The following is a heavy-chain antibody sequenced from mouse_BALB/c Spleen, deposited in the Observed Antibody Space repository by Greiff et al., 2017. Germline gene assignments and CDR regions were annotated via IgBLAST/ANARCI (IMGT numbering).Heavy chain of an antibody. CDR2: IYPGNSDT. V-gene: IGHV1-5*01. CDR1: GYTFTSYW. D-gene: IGHD1-1*01. CDR3: TRDYGRDYYAMDY. J-gene: IGHJ4*01. Sequence: EVQLQESGTVLARPGASVKMSCKASGYTFTSYWMHWVKQRPGQGLEWIGAIYPGNSDTSYNQKFKGKAKLTAVTSTSTAYMELSSLTNEDSAVYYCTRDYGRDYYAMDYWGQGTSVTVSS.